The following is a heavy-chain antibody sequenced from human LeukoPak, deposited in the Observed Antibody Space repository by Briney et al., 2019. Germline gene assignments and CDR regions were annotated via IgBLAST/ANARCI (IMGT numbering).Heavy chain of an antibody. V-gene: IGHV3-23*01. J-gene: IGHJ6*02. D-gene: IGHD3-10*01. CDR3: ARVPITMVRGAPYYYGMDV. Sequence: GGSLRLSCAVSGLTFSRYAVNWVRQPPGKGLEWVSIISNSGGISVYADSVKGRFTISRDNSKNTLYLQMSSLRAEDTAVYYCARVPITMVRGAPYYYGMDVWGQGTTVTVSS. CDR1: GLTFSRYA. CDR2: ISNSGGIS.